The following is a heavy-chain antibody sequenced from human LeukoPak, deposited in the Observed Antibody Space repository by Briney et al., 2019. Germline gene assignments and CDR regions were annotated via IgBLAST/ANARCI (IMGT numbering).Heavy chain of an antibody. CDR1: GGSISSSSYY. D-gene: IGHD3-3*01. V-gene: IGHV4-39*01. Sequence: SETLSLTCTVSGGSISSSSYYWGWIRQPPGKGLEWIGSIYYSGSTYYNPSLKSRVTISVDTSKNQFSLKLSSVTAADTAVYYCARHKNIGTIFGVVPYFDCWGQGTLVTVSS. CDR3: ARHKNIGTIFGVVPYFDC. J-gene: IGHJ4*02. CDR2: IYYSGST.